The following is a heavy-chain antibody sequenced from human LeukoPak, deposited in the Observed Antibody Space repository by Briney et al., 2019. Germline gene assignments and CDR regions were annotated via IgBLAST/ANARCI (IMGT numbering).Heavy chain of an antibody. D-gene: IGHD6-13*01. Sequence: GGSLRLSCAASGFTFSGHSMNWVRQAPGKGLEWVSYISSGSTIIHYADSVKGRFTISRDDAKNSLYLQMNSLRAEDTAVYYCAKVPRQHDNWFDPWGQGTLVTVSS. CDR3: AKVPRQHDNWFDP. CDR1: GFTFSGHS. CDR2: ISSGSTII. V-gene: IGHV3-48*01. J-gene: IGHJ5*02.